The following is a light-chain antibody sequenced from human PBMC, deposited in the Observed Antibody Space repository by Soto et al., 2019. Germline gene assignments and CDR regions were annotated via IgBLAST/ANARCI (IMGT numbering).Light chain of an antibody. J-gene: IGKJ5*01. CDR1: QSISHF. Sequence: DIPMTQSPSSLSASVGDRVTITCRASQSISHFLNWYQHRPGKAPKLLIYAASTLHSGVPPRFSGSGSGTDFTLTISSLQPEAFAIYYCQQSYSVPITFGQGTRLEIK. CDR3: QQSYSVPIT. CDR2: AAS. V-gene: IGKV1-39*01.